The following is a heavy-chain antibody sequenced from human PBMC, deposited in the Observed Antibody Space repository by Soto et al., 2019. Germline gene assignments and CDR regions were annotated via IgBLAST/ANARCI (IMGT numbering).Heavy chain of an antibody. V-gene: IGHV4-39*01. J-gene: IGHJ5*02. CDR1: GASISTNHHN. CDR3: ARLPTGYPNWFDP. CDR2: IHYRGDT. Sequence: SETLSLTCTVSGASISTNHHNWAWVRQPPGKGLEWMGNIHYRGDTYFNPSLGSRLSMSVDTSKNQFSLKLTSVTAADTAVYYCARLPTGYPNWFDPWGQGTLVPVSS. D-gene: IGHD3-9*01.